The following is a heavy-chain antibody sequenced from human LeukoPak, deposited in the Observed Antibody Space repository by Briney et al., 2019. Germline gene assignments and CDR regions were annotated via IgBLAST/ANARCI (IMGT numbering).Heavy chain of an antibody. Sequence: SETLSLTCTVSGGSISSYYWSWIRQPPGKGLEWIGYIYYSGSTNYNPSLKSRVTISVDTSKNQFSLKLSSVTAADTAAYYCARVPASRYYYDSSGYYYYFDYWGQGTLVTVSS. D-gene: IGHD3-22*01. CDR1: GGSISSYY. V-gene: IGHV4-59*01. CDR2: IYYSGST. CDR3: ARVPASRYYYDSSGYYYYFDY. J-gene: IGHJ4*02.